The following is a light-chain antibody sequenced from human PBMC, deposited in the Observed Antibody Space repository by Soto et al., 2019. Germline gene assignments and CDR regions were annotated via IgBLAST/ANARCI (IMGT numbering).Light chain of an antibody. CDR2: GAS. J-gene: IGKJ1*01. CDR1: QSVSNNY. CDR3: QQHGSLGK. V-gene: IGKV3-20*01. Sequence: IVLTQSPCTLSLSPGERATLSCRASQSVSNNYLAWYQQKPGQAPRLLIYGASNRGTGIPDRFSGSGSGTDFTLTISRPEPEAFLVYYCQQHGSLGKFGQGSKVDI.